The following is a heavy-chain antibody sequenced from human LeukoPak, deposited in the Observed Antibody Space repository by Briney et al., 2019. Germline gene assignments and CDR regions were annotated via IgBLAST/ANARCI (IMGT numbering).Heavy chain of an antibody. Sequence: PGGSLRLSCVASGFTFSTYAMNWVRQAPGKGLEWVSSISSSSRDIYYADSVKGRSTISRDNANNSVYLQINSLRGEDTAVYYCARAPRGAYWFIDYWGQGTLVTVSS. V-gene: IGHV3-21*01. J-gene: IGHJ4*02. CDR2: ISSSSRDI. CDR3: ARAPRGAYWFIDY. CDR1: GFTFSTYA. D-gene: IGHD2-8*02.